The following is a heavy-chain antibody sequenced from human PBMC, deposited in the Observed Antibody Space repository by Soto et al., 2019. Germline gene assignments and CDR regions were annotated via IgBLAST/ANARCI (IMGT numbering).Heavy chain of an antibody. CDR3: ARQRRDYGSGSLGWFDP. J-gene: IGHJ5*02. V-gene: IGHV4-39*01. Sequence: QLQLQESGPGLVKPSETLSLTCTVSGGSISSSSYYWGWIRQPPGKGLEWIGSIYYSGSTYYNPSLKSRVTISVDTSKNQFSLKLSSVTAADTAVYYCARQRRDYGSGSLGWFDPWGQGTLVTVSS. CDR2: IYYSGST. CDR1: GGSISSSSYY. D-gene: IGHD3-10*01.